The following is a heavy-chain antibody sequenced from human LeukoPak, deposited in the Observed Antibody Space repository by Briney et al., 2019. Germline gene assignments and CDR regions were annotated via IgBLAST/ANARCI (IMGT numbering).Heavy chain of an antibody. J-gene: IGHJ4*02. CDR2: VYYSGST. D-gene: IGHD2-15*01. CDR1: GGSVSGYY. V-gene: IGHV4-59*02. Sequence: SEALSLTCVISGGSVSGYYWGWIRQPPGRGLEWIGYVYYSGSTNYNPSFKSRITISVDTSRNQFSLQLSSVTAADTAVYYCARIHRYCSGGACYVLDNWGQGTLVAVSS. CDR3: ARIHRYCSGGACYVLDN.